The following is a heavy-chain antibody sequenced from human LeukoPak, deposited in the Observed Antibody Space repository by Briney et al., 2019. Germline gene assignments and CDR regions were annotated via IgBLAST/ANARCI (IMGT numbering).Heavy chain of an antibody. J-gene: IGHJ4*02. CDR3: ARIRESYYGTSGYYYLDY. V-gene: IGHV5-10-1*01. Sequence: GESLRISCKGSGYSFTSYWISWVRQMPGKGLEWMGRIDPSDSYTNYSPSFQGHVTISADKSISTAYLQWSSLKASDTAMYYCARIRESYYGTSGYYYLDYWGQGTLVTVSS. D-gene: IGHD3-22*01. CDR2: IDPSDSYT. CDR1: GYSFTSYW.